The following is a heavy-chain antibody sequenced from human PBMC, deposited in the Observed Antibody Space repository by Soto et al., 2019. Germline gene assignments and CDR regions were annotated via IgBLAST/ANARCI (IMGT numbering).Heavy chain of an antibody. D-gene: IGHD3-3*01. CDR1: GYSISSGSY. J-gene: IGHJ4*02. CDR3: ARGRTEYDFWRGYYRYFDY. Sequence: SETLSLTFTVSGYSISSGSYWAWIRQPPGKGPEWIASIYHGGTTFYNPSLKSRITISVDTSNNQFSLKLTSVTAADTAVYYCARGRTEYDFWRGYYRYFDYGGQGILVTVSS. CDR2: IYHGGTT. V-gene: IGHV4-38-2*02.